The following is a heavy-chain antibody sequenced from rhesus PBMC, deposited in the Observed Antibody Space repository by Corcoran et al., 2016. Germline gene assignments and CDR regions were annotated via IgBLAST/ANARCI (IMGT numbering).Heavy chain of an antibody. J-gene: IGHJ3*01. Sequence: QVQLVQSGAEVKKPGSAVKVSCKASGYTFSDYYMHWVLQAPLQGLAWMGWINPYNGHTKYAQEFQGRVTMTRDTSTGTPYMELRSLRSEDQAVYYCARGYCSSTYCSLSAFDFWGQGLRVTVSS. V-gene: IGHV1S2*01. D-gene: IGHD2-15*01. CDR1: GYTFSDYY. CDR3: ARGYCSSTYCSLSAFDF. CDR2: INPYNGHT.